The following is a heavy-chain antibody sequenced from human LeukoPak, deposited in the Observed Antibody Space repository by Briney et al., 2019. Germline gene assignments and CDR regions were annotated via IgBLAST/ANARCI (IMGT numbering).Heavy chain of an antibody. CDR3: ARDDVAGYY. V-gene: IGHV3-30*02. D-gene: IGHD6-19*01. Sequence: GGSLRLSCAASGFTFSSYGMHWVRQAPGKGLEWVAFIRYDGSNKKYVDSLKGRFTISRDNSKNSLYLQMNSLRAEDTAVYYCARDDVAGYYWGQGTLVTVSS. J-gene: IGHJ4*02. CDR2: IRYDGSNK. CDR1: GFTFSSYG.